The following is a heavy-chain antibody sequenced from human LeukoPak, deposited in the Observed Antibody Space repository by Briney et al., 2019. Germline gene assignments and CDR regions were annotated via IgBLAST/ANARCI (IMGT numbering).Heavy chain of an antibody. CDR2: IIPIFGTA. CDR1: GGTFSSYA. J-gene: IGHJ4*02. V-gene: IGHV1-69*05. Sequence: SVKVSCKASGGTFSSYAISWVRQAPGQGLEWMGGIIPIFGTANYAQKFQGRVTITTDESTSTAYMELNSLRVEDTAVYYCAPPKADGISDYWGQGTLVTVSS. D-gene: IGHD5-24*01. CDR3: APPKADGISDY.